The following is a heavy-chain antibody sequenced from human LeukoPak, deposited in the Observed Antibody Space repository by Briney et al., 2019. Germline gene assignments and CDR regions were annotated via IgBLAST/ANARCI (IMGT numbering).Heavy chain of an antibody. CDR2: ISSSGGTI. D-gene: IGHD5-12*01. CDR1: GFTFSSYE. J-gene: IGHJ5*02. Sequence: QPGGSLRLSCAASGFTFSSYEMNLVRQAPGKELEWVSYISSSGGTIYYADSVKGRFTISRDNAKNSLYLQMNSLRAEDTAVYYCARDESGYSGYVRFDPWGQGTLVTVSS. V-gene: IGHV3-48*03. CDR3: ARDESGYSGYVRFDP.